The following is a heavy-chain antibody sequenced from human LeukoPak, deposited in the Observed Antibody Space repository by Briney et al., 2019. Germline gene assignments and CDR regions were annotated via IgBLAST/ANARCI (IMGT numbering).Heavy chain of an antibody. CDR2: ISSDGSRV. Sequence: GGSLRLSCAASGFTFSDYWMHWVRQAPGKGLVWVSRISSDGSRVTYADSVKGRFTISRDNAKNSLYLQMNSLRAEDTALYYCAKDYYDSSGYPDYWGQGTLVTVSS. D-gene: IGHD3-22*01. CDR1: GFTFSDYW. V-gene: IGHV3-74*01. CDR3: AKDYYDSSGYPDY. J-gene: IGHJ4*02.